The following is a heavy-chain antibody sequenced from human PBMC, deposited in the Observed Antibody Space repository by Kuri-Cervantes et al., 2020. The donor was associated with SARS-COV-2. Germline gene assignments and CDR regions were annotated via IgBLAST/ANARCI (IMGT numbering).Heavy chain of an antibody. V-gene: IGHV3-13*05. D-gene: IGHD1-7*01. CDR3: AREEPHITGTTEGLVVGWFDP. CDR1: GFTFSSYD. CDR2: IGTAGDP. J-gene: IGHJ5*02. Sequence: GGSLRPSGAASGFTFSSYDMHWVRQVTGKGLEWVSAIGTAGDPYYTGAVKGRFTISRENAKNSLYLQMNHLRAGDTAVYYCAREEPHITGTTEGLVVGWFDPWGQGTLVTVSS.